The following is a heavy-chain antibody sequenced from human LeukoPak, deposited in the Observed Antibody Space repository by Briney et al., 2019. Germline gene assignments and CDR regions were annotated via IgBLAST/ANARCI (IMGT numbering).Heavy chain of an antibody. J-gene: IGHJ6*03. CDR1: GFTFSSYN. D-gene: IGHD1-26*01. CDR3: ARDPYSGNYGAYYYYYIDV. CDR2: ITSSSSYI. Sequence: GSLRLSCAASGFTFSSYNMNWVRQAPGKGLEWVSSITSSSSYIYYADSVKGRFTISRDNAKNSLYLQMDSLRVEDTAEYYCARDPYSGNYGAYYYYYIDVWGKGTTVTVSS. V-gene: IGHV3-21*06.